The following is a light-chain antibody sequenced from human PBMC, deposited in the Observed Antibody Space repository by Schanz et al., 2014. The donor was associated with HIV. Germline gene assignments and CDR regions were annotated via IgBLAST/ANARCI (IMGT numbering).Light chain of an antibody. J-gene: IGLJ2*01. CDR1: SSDVGGYNL. Sequence: QSVLPQPASVSGSPGQSITISCTGTSSDVGGYNLVSWYQHHPDKAPKLIIYEGTKRPSGVSDRFSGSKSGNTASLTISGLQAEDEADYYCSSYAGTTTFVVFGGGTKVT. CDR2: EGT. CDR3: SSYAGTTTFVV. V-gene: IGLV2-23*03.